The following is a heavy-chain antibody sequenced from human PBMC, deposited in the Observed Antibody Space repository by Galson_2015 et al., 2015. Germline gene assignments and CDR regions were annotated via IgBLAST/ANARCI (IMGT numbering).Heavy chain of an antibody. CDR1: GFTLSNYW. J-gene: IGHJ4*02. D-gene: IGHD6-19*01. V-gene: IGHV3-7*01. CDR2: INQDGSQK. Sequence: SLRLSCAASGFTLSNYWMTWVRQAPGKGLEWVANINQDGSQKYYVDSVKGRFTISRDTAKNSLYLQMSSLRAEDTAVYYCARDVGTYSSGPDFWGQGTLVTVSS. CDR3: ARDVGTYSSGPDF.